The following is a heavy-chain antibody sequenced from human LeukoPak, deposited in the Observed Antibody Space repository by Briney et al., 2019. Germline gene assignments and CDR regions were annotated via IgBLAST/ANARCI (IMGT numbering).Heavy chain of an antibody. CDR1: GFTFSSYE. D-gene: IGHD2-15*01. J-gene: IGHJ4*02. Sequence: GGSLRLSCAASGFTFSSYEMNWVRQAPGKGLEWVSYISSSGSTIYYADSVRGRFTISRDNAKNSLYLQMNSLRAEDTAVYYCARDLEEYCSGGSCSLFDYWGQGTLATVSS. V-gene: IGHV3-48*03. CDR2: ISSSGSTI. CDR3: ARDLEEYCSGGSCSLFDY.